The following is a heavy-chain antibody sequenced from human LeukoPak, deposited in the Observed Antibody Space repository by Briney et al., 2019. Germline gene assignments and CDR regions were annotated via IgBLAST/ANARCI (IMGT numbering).Heavy chain of an antibody. D-gene: IGHD3-22*01. CDR1: GFTFSTYW. CDR2: IKEDGSEK. V-gene: IGHV3-7*01. J-gene: IGHJ4*02. Sequence: GGSLRLSCAASGFTFSTYWMSWVRQAPGKGLEWVAHIKEDGSEKYYGDSVKGRFTISRDKAKKSLYLQMNSLRAEDTAVYYCARDSSAYQWGQGTLVTVSS. CDR3: ARDSSAYQ.